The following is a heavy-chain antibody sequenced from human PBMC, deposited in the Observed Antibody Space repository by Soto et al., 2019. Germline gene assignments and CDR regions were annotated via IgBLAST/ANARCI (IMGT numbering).Heavy chain of an antibody. CDR3: ARVEAAMSGHWFDP. CDR1: GYTFTSYG. Sequence: QDQLVQSGAEVKKPGASVKVSCKASGYTFTSYGISWVRQATGQGLEWMGWISASNGNTNYAQILQGRVTMTTDTSTSTAYLELRSLRSDDTAVYYCARVEAAMSGHWFDPWGQGTLVTVSS. CDR2: ISASNGNT. V-gene: IGHV1-18*01. D-gene: IGHD2-2*01. J-gene: IGHJ5*02.